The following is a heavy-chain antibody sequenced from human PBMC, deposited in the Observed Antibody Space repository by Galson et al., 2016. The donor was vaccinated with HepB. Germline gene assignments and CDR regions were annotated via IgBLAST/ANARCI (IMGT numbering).Heavy chain of an antibody. CDR2: INPNSGAT. Sequence: SVKVSCKASGYTFTGYYMHWVRQAPGQGLEWMGWINPNSGATNYAPKFQGWVTMTRDTSISTAYMELNRLRSDDTAVYYCTKDRGLRGQGDESLWFGENLDSWGQGTLVTVSS. CDR3: TKDRGLRGQGDESLWFGENLDS. J-gene: IGHJ4*02. CDR1: GYTFTGYY. D-gene: IGHD3-10*01. V-gene: IGHV1-2*04.